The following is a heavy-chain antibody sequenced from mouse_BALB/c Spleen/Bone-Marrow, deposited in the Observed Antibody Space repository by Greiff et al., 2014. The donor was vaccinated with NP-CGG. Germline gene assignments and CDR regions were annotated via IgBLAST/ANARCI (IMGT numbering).Heavy chain of an antibody. J-gene: IGHJ2*01. V-gene: IGHV1-14*01. CDR1: GYAFTSYV. CDR2: INPYNDGT. Sequence: EVQLQQSGPELVKPGASVEISCKASGYAFTSYVMHWVKQKPGQGLEWIGCINPYNDGTKYNEKFKGKATLTSDKSSSTAYMELSSLTSEDSAVYCCAREGGYDEDYFDYWGQGTTLTVSS. CDR3: AREGGYDEDYFDY. D-gene: IGHD2-2*01.